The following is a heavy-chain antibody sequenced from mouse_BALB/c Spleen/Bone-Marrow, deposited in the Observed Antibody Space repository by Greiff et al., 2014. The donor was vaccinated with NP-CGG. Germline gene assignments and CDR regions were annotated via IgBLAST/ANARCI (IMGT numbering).Heavy chain of an antibody. Sequence: QVQLQQSGAEFVKPGASVKLSCKASGYTFTTYWMHWVKQRPGQGPEWIGQIDPSDSYTNYSQKFKGKATLTVDKSSSTAYMQLSSLSSEDSAVYYCARGGDNYAWFPYWGQGTLVTVSA. CDR2: IDPSDSYT. CDR3: ARGGDNYAWFPY. D-gene: IGHD1-3*01. V-gene: IGHV1-69*02. J-gene: IGHJ3*01. CDR1: GYTFTTYW.